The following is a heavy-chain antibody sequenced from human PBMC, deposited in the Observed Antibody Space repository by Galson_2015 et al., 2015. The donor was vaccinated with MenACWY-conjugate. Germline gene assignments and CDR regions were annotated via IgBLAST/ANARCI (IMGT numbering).Heavy chain of an antibody. CDR2: INFNGGST. D-gene: IGHD3-16*02. J-gene: IGHJ4*02. Sequence: GLEWVAGINFNGGSTDYADSVKGRFTISRDNAKNSLYLQMNSLRAEDTALYYCARGMVSFGGTIVAFYFDSWGQGTLVTVSS. CDR3: ARGMVSFGGTIVAFYFDS. V-gene: IGHV3-20*03.